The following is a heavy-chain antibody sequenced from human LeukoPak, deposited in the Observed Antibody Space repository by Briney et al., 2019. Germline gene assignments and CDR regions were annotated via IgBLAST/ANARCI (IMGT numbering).Heavy chain of an antibody. Sequence: GGSLRLSCAASGFTVSSNYMSWVRQAPGKGLEWVSVIYSSGGKYYADPVKGRFSISRDNSKNTVYLQMNSLRAEDTAVYYCARSPGYFDYWGQGTLVTVSS. CDR2: IYSSGGK. D-gene: IGHD1-14*01. V-gene: IGHV3-53*01. CDR1: GFTVSSNY. J-gene: IGHJ4*02. CDR3: ARSPGYFDY.